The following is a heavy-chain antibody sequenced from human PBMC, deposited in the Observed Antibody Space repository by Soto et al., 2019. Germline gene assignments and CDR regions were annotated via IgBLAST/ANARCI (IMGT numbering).Heavy chain of an antibody. CDR1: GFTFSSYE. CDR3: ARDLSIFGVVSYYYYGMDV. D-gene: IGHD3-3*01. CDR2: ISSSGSTI. Sequence: GGSLRLSCAASGFTFSSYEMNWVRQAPGKELEWVSYISSSGSTIYYADSVKGRFTISRDNAKNSLYLQMNSLRAEDTAVYYCARDLSIFGVVSYYYYGMDVWGQGTTVTVSS. J-gene: IGHJ6*02. V-gene: IGHV3-48*03.